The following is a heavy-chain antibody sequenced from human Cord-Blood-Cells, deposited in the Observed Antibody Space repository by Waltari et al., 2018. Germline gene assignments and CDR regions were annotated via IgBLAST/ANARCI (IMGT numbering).Heavy chain of an antibody. CDR3: ATAVQYCSSTSCYTRIFDY. D-gene: IGHD2-2*02. J-gene: IGHJ4*02. CDR2: FDPEDGET. CDR1: GYTLTELS. V-gene: IGHV1-24*01. Sequence: QVQLVQSGAEVKKPGASVKVSCQVSGYTLTELSMPWVRQDLVKGLEWMGGFDPEDGETIYAQKFQGRVTMTEDTSTDTAYMELSSLRSEDTAVYYCATAVQYCSSTSCYTRIFDYWGQGTLVTVSS.